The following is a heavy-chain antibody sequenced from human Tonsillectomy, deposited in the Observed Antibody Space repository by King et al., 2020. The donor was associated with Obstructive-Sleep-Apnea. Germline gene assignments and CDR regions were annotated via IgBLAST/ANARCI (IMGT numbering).Heavy chain of an antibody. CDR1: GFTFSSYA. D-gene: IGHD3-10*01. CDR3: ARVLFQYGWGSLKN. CDR2: ISYDGSNK. Sequence: QVQLVESGGGVVQPGRSLRLSCAASGFTFSSYAMHWVRQAPGKGLEWVAVISYDGSNKYYADSVKGRFTISRDNSKNTLYLQMNSLRAEDTAVYYCARVLFQYGWGSLKNWGQGTLVIVSS. V-gene: IGHV3-30-3*01. J-gene: IGHJ4*02.